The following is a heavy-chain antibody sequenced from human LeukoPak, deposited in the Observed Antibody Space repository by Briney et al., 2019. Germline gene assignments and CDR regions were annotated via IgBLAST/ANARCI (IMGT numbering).Heavy chain of an antibody. V-gene: IGHV1-46*01. CDR2: INPTGGST. CDR3: ARESTAFDY. CDR1: GYTFASYY. Sequence: ASVKVSCKASGYTFASYYMHWVRQAPGQGLEWMGLINPTGGSTSYAQQFQGRISMSRDTSTSTVYMEMSSLTSEDTALYYCARESTAFDYWGQGTLVTVSS. J-gene: IGHJ4*02.